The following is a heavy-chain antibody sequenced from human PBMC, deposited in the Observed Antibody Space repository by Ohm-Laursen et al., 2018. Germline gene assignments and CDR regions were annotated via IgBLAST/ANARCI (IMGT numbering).Heavy chain of an antibody. CDR2: IYWDDDK. Sequence: PTQTLTLTCTFSGFSLTTRGVGVGWIRQPPGKALEWLALIYWDDDKRYSPSLKSRLTITKGTSKNQVVLRMTNMDPVDTATYYCARISVAALPPGTGFFDYWGQGTLVTVSS. CDR1: GFSLTTRGVG. V-gene: IGHV2-5*02. D-gene: IGHD6-6*01. CDR3: ARISVAALPPGTGFFDY. J-gene: IGHJ4*02.